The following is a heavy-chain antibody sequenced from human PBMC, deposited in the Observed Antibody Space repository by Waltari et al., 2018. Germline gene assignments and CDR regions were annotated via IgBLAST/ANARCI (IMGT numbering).Heavy chain of an antibody. CDR3: ARSLYYYDSSGYYYFHAFDI. D-gene: IGHD3-22*01. Sequence: QLQLQESGPGLVKPSETLSLTCTVSGGSISSSSYYWGWIRQPTGKGLEWIWSIYYSGSTYYNPSLKSRVTISGDTSKNQFSLKLSSVTAADTAVYYCARSLYYYDSSGYYYFHAFDIWGQGTMVTVSS. J-gene: IGHJ3*02. CDR1: GGSISSSSYY. CDR2: IYYSGST. V-gene: IGHV4-39*01.